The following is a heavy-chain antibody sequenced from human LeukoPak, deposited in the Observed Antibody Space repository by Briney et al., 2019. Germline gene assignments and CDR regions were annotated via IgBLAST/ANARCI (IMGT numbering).Heavy chain of an antibody. J-gene: IGHJ5*02. V-gene: IGHV4-34*01. CDR3: ARHRKAAFGGVITPAWFDP. CDR2: INHSGST. D-gene: IGHD3-16*02. Sequence: SETLSLTCAVYGGSFSGYYWSWIRQPPGKGLEWIGEINHSGSTNYNPSLKSRVTISVDTSKNQFSLKLSSVTAADTAVYYCARHRKAAFGGVITPAWFDPWGQGTLVTVSS. CDR1: GGSFSGYY.